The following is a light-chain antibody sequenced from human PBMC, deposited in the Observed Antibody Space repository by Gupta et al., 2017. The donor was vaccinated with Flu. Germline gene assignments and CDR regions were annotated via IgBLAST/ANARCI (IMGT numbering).Light chain of an antibody. Sequence: DIQLTQSPSFLSASVGDSVTITCRASQDISSYLVWYQQKPGKAPELLIYAASTLQSGVPLRFSGSGSGTEFSLTMSGLQPEDFATYLCQEANTYPWTFGQGSRVEI. V-gene: IGKV1-9*01. CDR3: QEANTYPWT. CDR2: AAS. J-gene: IGKJ1*01. CDR1: QDISSY.